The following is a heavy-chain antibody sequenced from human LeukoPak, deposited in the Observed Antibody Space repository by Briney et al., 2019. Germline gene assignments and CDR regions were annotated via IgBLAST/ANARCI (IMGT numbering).Heavy chain of an antibody. V-gene: IGHV1-69-2*01. CDR1: GYTFTDYY. CDR2: VDPADGEA. CDR3: ARRGGWLQYFDY. Sequence: ASVKVSCKASGYTFTDYYMHWVQQAPGKGLEWMGRVDPADGEAAYAEKFQGRVTITADPSRATAYMELASLRSEDTAVYYCARRGGWLQYFDYWGQGTLVTVSS. D-gene: IGHD5-24*01. J-gene: IGHJ4*02.